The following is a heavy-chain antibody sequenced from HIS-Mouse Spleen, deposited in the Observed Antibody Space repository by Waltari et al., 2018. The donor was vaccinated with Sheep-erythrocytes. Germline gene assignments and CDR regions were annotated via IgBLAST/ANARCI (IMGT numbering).Heavy chain of an antibody. CDR1: GSTFTGHY. CDR2: INPNSGGT. Sequence: QVQLVQSGAEVKKPGASVTVSCKASGSTFTGHYMHWVRQAPGQGLEWMGWINPNSGGTNYAQKFQGRVTMTRDTSISTAYMELSRLRSDDTAVYYCARGYCSSTSCYGYFQHWGQGTLVTVSS. D-gene: IGHD2-2*01. CDR3: ARGYCSSTSCYGYFQH. V-gene: IGHV1-2*02. J-gene: IGHJ1*01.